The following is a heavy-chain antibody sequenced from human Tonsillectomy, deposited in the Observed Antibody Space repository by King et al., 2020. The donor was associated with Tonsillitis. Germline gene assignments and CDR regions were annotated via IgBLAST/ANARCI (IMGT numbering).Heavy chain of an antibody. CDR1: VGSISSYY. V-gene: IGHV4-59*08. CDR2: IYYSGST. CDR3: ASRLRHYYYYMDV. J-gene: IGHJ6*03. D-gene: IGHD6-25*01. Sequence: QVQLQESGPGLVKPSETLSLTCTVSVGSISSYYWSWIRQPPGRGLEWIGYIYYSGSTNYNPSLKSRVTISVDTSKNQFSLKLSSVPAADTAVYYCASRLRHYYYYMDVWGKGTTVTVSS.